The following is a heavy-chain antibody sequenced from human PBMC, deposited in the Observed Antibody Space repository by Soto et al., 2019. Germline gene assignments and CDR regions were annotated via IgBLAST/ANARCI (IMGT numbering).Heavy chain of an antibody. CDR2: MNPNNGNT. Sequence: QVQLVQSGAEVKKPGASVKVSCKASGYTFTSYDMNWVRQATGQGLEWLGYMNPNNGNTGYAQKCQGRVTMTRDTSISTADMELSSLRSEDTAVYYCARGNTIPPNPVYAMDVWGQGTTVTVSS. D-gene: IGHD3-3*01. CDR1: GYTFTSYD. J-gene: IGHJ6*02. CDR3: ARGNTIPPNPVYAMDV. V-gene: IGHV1-8*01.